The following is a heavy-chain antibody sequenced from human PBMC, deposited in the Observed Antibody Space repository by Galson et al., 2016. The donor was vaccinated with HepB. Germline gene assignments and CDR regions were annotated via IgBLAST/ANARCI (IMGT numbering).Heavy chain of an antibody. CDR3: ARGLGWRSFDAFDL. Sequence: QSGAEVKKPGESLKISCKASGYTFTGHYIHWVRQAPGRGLEWMGWIHPNSGDTNYAQKFQGWVTMTSETSTSTAYMNLSRLQFDDTAEYFCARGLGWRSFDAFDLWGAGTLVTVSS. V-gene: IGHV1-2*04. CDR1: GYTFTGHY. CDR2: IHPNSGDT. J-gene: IGHJ3*01. D-gene: IGHD4-23*01.